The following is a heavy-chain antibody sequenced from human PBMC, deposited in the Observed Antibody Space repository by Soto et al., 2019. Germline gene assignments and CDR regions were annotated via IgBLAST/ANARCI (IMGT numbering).Heavy chain of an antibody. J-gene: IGHJ4*02. Sequence: LRLSCAASGFTFNIFGMHWVRQAPGKGLEWVALISNDGTNKYYADSVRGRFTISRDSSKNTVFLQMDSLRADDTAVYYCAKGSTRWLESLLHYWGQGTLVTVSS. CDR2: ISNDGTNK. CDR3: AKGSTRWLESLLHY. D-gene: IGHD5-12*01. V-gene: IGHV3-30*18. CDR1: GFTFNIFG.